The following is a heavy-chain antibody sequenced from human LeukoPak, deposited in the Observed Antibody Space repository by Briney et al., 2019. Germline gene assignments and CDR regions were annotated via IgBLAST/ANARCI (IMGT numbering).Heavy chain of an antibody. CDR1: GYTFTGYY. J-gene: IGHJ4*02. CDR3: ARGCSSTSCYRFDY. CDR2: INPNSGGT. D-gene: IGHD2-2*01. V-gene: IGHV1-2*06. Sequence: ASVKVSCKASGYTFTGYYMHWVRQAPGQGLEWMGRINPNSGGTNYAQKFQGRVTMTRDTSISTAYMELSRLRSDDTAVYYCARGCSSTSCYRFDYWGQGTLVTVSS.